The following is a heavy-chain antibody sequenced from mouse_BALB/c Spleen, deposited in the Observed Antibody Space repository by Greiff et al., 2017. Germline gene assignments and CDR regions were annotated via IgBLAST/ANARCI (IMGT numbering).Heavy chain of an antibody. CDR3: ASLNSGAMDY. J-gene: IGHJ4*01. D-gene: IGHD3-2*02. CDR1: GFTFSSYG. CDR2: ISSGGSYT. Sequence: EVQVVESGGDLVKPGGSLKLSCAASGFTFSSYGMSWVRQTPDKRLEWVATISSGGSYTYYPDSVKGRFTISRDNAKNTLYLQMSSLKSEDTAMYYCASLNSGAMDYWGQGTSVTVSS. V-gene: IGHV5-6*01.